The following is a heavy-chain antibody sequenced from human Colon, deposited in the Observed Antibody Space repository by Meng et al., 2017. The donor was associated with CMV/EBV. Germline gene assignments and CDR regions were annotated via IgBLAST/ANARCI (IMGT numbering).Heavy chain of an antibody. CDR3: GRGERSGRPY. CDR2: IYRGTA. V-gene: IGHV4-61*01. CDR1: GDPVSSETSY. D-gene: IGHD1-26*01. Sequence: SETLSLTCTVSGDPVSSETSYWAWVRQPPGKGLEWIGYIYRGTATLNPSLESRVTISPDTSKNQFSLKVNSVTAADTAVYYCGRGERSGRPYWGQGALVTVSS. J-gene: IGHJ4*02.